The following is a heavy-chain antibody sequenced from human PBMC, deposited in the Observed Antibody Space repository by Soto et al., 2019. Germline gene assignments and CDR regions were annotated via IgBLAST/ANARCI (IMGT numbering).Heavy chain of an antibody. V-gene: IGHV4-59*08. Sequence: PSETLSLTCTVSGGSISSYYWSWIRQPPGKGLEWIGYIYYSGSTNYNPSLKSRVTISVDTSKNQFSLKLSSVTAADTAVYYCARGYYDFWSGPNWFDPWGQGTLVTVSS. CDR1: GGSISSYY. D-gene: IGHD3-3*01. CDR3: ARGYYDFWSGPNWFDP. CDR2: IYYSGST. J-gene: IGHJ5*02.